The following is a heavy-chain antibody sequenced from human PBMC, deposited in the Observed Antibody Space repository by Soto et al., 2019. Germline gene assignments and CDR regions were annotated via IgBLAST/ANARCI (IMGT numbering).Heavy chain of an antibody. J-gene: IGHJ5*02. Sequence: QVQLVQSGADVKKPGASVRVSCKASGYTFTTYGISWVRQAPGQGLEWMGWISAYNGNTNYAQRLQGRVTMTTDTSTSTAYMDLRTPRSDDTAEYYCARSRAFGGAGGDTWGQGTLVTVSS. V-gene: IGHV1-18*04. CDR3: ARSRAFGGAGGDT. D-gene: IGHD3-10*01. CDR1: GYTFTTYG. CDR2: ISAYNGNT.